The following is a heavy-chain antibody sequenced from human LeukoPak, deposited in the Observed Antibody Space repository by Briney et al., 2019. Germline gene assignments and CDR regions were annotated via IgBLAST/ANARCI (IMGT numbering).Heavy chain of an antibody. J-gene: IGHJ6*04. CDR1: GFTFRSHS. V-gene: IGHV3-48*01. CDR3: ARVEKGFWSGFKMDV. D-gene: IGHD3-3*01. Sequence: GGSLRLSCAGSGFTFRSHSMTWVRQAPGKGLEWISYISGSSSTIHYADSVKGRFTISRDNDKNSLYLEMNSLRAEDTAVYFCARVEKGFWSGFKMDVWGKGTAVTVSS. CDR2: ISGSSSTI.